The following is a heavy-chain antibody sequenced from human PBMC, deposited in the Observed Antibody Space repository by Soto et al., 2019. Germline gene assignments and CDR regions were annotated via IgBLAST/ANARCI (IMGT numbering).Heavy chain of an antibody. Sequence: GGSLRLSCAASGFTFSTYWMHWVRQAPGKGLVWVSRINSDGSGTSYADSVKGRFTISRDNAKNTLYLQMNSLRAEDTAVYYCAKENYSSGWYVRWFDPWGQGTLVTVSS. V-gene: IGHV3-74*01. CDR3: AKENYSSGWYVRWFDP. CDR2: INSDGSGT. D-gene: IGHD6-19*01. CDR1: GFTFSTYW. J-gene: IGHJ5*02.